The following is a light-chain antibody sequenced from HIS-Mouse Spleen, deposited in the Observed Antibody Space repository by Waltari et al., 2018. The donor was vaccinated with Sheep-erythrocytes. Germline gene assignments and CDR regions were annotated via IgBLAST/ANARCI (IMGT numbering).Light chain of an antibody. CDR3: CSYAGSSTPWV. V-gene: IGLV2-23*01. J-gene: IGLJ3*02. CDR1: SSDVGSYNL. Sequence: QSALTQPASVSGSPGQSITISCTGTSSDVGSYNLVSWYQQHPGKAPKLMIYEGSKRPSGVFNRFSGSKSGNTAFLTIAGLQAEDEADYYCCSYAGSSTPWVFGGGTKLTVL. CDR2: EGS.